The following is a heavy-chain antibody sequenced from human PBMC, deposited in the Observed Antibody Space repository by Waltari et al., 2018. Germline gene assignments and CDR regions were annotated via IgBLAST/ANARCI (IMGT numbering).Heavy chain of an antibody. CDR3: ARAMVRGVITFDAFDI. CDR2: INPNSGGT. Sequence: QVQLVQSGAEVKKPGASVKVSCKASGYTFTGYYMHWVRQAPGQGLEWMGRINPNSGGTNYAQKCQGRVTMTRDTSISTAYMELSRLRSDDTAVYYCARAMVRGVITFDAFDIWGQGTMVTVSS. J-gene: IGHJ3*02. V-gene: IGHV1-2*06. CDR1: GYTFTGYY. D-gene: IGHD3-10*01.